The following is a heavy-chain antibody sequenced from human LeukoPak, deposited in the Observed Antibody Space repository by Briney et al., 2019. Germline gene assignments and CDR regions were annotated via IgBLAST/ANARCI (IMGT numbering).Heavy chain of an antibody. CDR3: AREGKQWLVRSYFDY. Sequence: PSEALSLTCTVSGGSISSSTYNWDWIRQPPGKGLEWIGRISYSGSTYYNPSLKSRVTISVDTSKNQFSLKLSSVTAADTAVYYCAREGKQWLVRSYFDYWGQGTLVTVSS. CDR1: GGSISSSTYN. D-gene: IGHD6-19*01. J-gene: IGHJ4*02. V-gene: IGHV4-39*07. CDR2: ISYSGST.